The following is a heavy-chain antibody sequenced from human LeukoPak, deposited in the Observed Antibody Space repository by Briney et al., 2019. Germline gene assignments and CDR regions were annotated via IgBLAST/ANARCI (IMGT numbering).Heavy chain of an antibody. CDR1: GYTFTSYG. CDR3: ARAEYSSSWYFRTYYYYGMDV. V-gene: IGHV1-18*01. D-gene: IGHD6-13*01. Sequence: ASVKVSCTASGYTFTSYGISWVRQAPGQGLEWMGWISAYNGNTNYAQKLQGRVTMTTDTSTSTAYMELRSLRSEDTAVYYCARAEYSSSWYFRTYYYYGMDVWGQGTTVTVSS. CDR2: ISAYNGNT. J-gene: IGHJ6*02.